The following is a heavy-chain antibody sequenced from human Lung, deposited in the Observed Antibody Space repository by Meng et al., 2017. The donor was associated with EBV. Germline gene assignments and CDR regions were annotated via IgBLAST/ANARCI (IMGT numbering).Heavy chain of an antibody. CDR3: AHIIVARPFDY. CDR1: GFSLSTRGVG. V-gene: IGHV2-5*02. D-gene: IGHD6-6*01. Sequence: HITLKGSGPTLVKPTQTLPLTCTFSGFSLSTRGVGVGWIRQPPGKALEWLALIYWDDDKRYSPSLKSRLTITKDTSKNQVVLTMTNMDPVDAATYYCAHIIVARPFDYWGQGTLVTVSS. J-gene: IGHJ4*02. CDR2: IYWDDDK.